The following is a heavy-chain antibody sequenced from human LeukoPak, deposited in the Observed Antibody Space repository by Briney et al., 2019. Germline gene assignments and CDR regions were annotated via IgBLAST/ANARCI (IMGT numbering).Heavy chain of an antibody. V-gene: IGHV3-72*01. CDR3: SRDGGEGGNSAFDI. Sequence: GGSLRLSCAASGFTFSDYILNWVRQAPGKGLEWVGRIRRGANSYTTEYAASVKGRFTISRDDSKNSLYLHMNSLKTEDTAVYHCSRDGGEGGNSAFDIWGQGTMVTVSS. D-gene: IGHD3-16*01. CDR2: IRRGANSYTT. CDR1: GFTFSDYI. J-gene: IGHJ3*02.